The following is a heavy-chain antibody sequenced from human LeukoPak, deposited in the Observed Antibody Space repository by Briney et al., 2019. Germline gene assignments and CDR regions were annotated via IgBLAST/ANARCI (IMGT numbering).Heavy chain of an antibody. CDR1: GSTFDDYA. V-gene: IGHV3-9*01. CDR3: AKVTYYDFWSGYPQVSYFDY. J-gene: IGHJ4*02. D-gene: IGHD3-3*01. CDR2: ISWNSGSI. Sequence: PGGPLRLSCAASGSTFDDYAMHWVRQAPGKGLEWVSGISWNSGSIGYADSVKGRFTISRDNAKNSLYLQMNSLRAEDTALYYCAKVTYYDFWSGYPQVSYFDYWGQGTLVTVSS.